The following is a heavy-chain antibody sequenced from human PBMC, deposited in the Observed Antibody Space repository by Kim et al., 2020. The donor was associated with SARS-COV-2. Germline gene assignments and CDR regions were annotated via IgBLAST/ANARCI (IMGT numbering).Heavy chain of an antibody. Sequence: LKGRVTISVDTSKNQFSLKLSSVTAADTAVYYCARAVVTMVRGVLRWFDPWGQGTLVTVSS. V-gene: IGHV4-31*02. J-gene: IGHJ5*02. CDR3: ARAVVTMVRGVLRWFDP. D-gene: IGHD3-10*01.